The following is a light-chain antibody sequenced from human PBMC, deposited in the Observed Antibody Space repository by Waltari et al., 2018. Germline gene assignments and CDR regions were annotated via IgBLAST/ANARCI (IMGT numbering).Light chain of an antibody. J-gene: IGLJ3*02. CDR1: LSHVGNSNY. V-gene: IGLV2-8*01. Sequence: QSALTQPPSASGSPGQSVTTPCTATLSHVGNSNYVSWYQQHPGKPPKPMIYEVSKRPSGVPDRFSGSKSGNTASLTVSGLQAEDEADYYCSSYAGSNNWVFGGGTKLTVL. CDR2: EVS. CDR3: SSYAGSNNWV.